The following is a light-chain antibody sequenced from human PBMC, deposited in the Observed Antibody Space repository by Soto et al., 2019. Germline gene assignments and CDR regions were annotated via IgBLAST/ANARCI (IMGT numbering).Light chain of an antibody. CDR3: TSYAGSRTYV. CDR1: SSDVGGHNS. V-gene: IGLV2-14*01. CDR2: NVS. J-gene: IGLJ1*01. Sequence: QSALTQPASVSGSPGQSITISCTGTSSDVGGHNSGSWYQQHPGKAPKLMIYNVSNRPSGVSNRFSGSKSGNTASLTISGLLAEDEAGYYCTSYAGSRTYVFGAGTKLTVL.